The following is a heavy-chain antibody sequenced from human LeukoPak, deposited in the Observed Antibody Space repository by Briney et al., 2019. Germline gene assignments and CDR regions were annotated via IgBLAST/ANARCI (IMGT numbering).Heavy chain of an antibody. CDR1: GLTFSSYS. CDR2: ISSSSSYI. Sequence: PGGSLRLSCAASGLTFSSYSMNWVRQAPGKGLEWVSSISSSSSYIYYADSVKGRFTISGDNAKNSLYLQMNSLRAEDTAVYYCAAMFGVTSSPFDYWGQGTLVTVSS. CDR3: AAMFGVTSSPFDY. D-gene: IGHD3-10*02. V-gene: IGHV3-21*01. J-gene: IGHJ4*02.